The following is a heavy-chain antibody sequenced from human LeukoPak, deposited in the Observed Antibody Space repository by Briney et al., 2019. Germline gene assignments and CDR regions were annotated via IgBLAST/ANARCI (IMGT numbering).Heavy chain of an antibody. V-gene: IGHV4-31*03. Sequence: SETLSLTCTVSGGSISSGGYYWSWIRQHPGKGLEWIGYIYYSGSTYYNPSLKSRVTISVDTSKNQFSLKLSSVTAADTAVYYCAREARHCSSTSCYPYYFDYWGQGTLVTVSS. CDR2: IYYSGST. D-gene: IGHD2-2*01. CDR1: GGSISSGGYY. CDR3: AREARHCSSTSCYPYYFDY. J-gene: IGHJ4*02.